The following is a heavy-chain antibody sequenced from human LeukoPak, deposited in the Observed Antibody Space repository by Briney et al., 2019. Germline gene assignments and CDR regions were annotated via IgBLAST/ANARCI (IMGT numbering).Heavy chain of an antibody. CDR3: AKVGTGYCSSTSCPLIDY. Sequence: PGGSLRLSCAASGFAFSTYAMSWVRQAPGKGLEWVSAIGGSADSTYYADSVKGRFTISRDKSRNTLYLQMNSLRAEDTAVYYCAKVGTGYCSSTSCPLIDYWGQGTLVTVSS. J-gene: IGHJ4*02. CDR1: GFAFSTYA. V-gene: IGHV3-23*01. D-gene: IGHD2-2*01. CDR2: IGGSADST.